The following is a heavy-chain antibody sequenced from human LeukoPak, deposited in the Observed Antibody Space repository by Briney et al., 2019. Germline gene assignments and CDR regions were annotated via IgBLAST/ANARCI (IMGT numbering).Heavy chain of an antibody. Sequence: GGSLRLSCAASGFTFSSYAMSWVRQAPEKGLEWVSAISGSGGSTYYADSVKGRFTISRDNSKNTLYLQMNSLRAEDTAVYYCAKVYCSGGSCYSNAGYFDYWGQGTLVTVSS. CDR3: AKVYCSGGSCYSNAGYFDY. CDR1: GFTFSSYA. V-gene: IGHV3-23*01. J-gene: IGHJ4*02. CDR2: ISGSGGST. D-gene: IGHD2-15*01.